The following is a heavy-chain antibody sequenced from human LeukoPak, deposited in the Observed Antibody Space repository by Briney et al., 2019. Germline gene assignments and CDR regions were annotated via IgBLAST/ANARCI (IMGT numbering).Heavy chain of an antibody. Sequence: GGSLRLSCAASGFTFTNYAMTWVRQAPGKGLEWVSSISASGLMTYYADSVKGRFTISRDNSKNTLYLQMNSLRAEDTAVYYCARVYYGSGSLHYYYYYMDVWGKGATVTISS. V-gene: IGHV3-23*01. CDR1: GFTFTNYA. J-gene: IGHJ6*03. CDR2: ISASGLMT. D-gene: IGHD3-10*01. CDR3: ARVYYGSGSLHYYYYYMDV.